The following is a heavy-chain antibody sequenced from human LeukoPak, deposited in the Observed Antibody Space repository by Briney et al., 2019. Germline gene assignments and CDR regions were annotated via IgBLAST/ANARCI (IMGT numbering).Heavy chain of an antibody. D-gene: IGHD2-15*01. CDR2: INYSGNT. CDR1: GGSLSGYY. J-gene: IGHJ5*02. Sequence: PSETLSLTCAVYGGSLSGYYWTWIRQTPGKGLEWIGEINYSGNTNYNRSLKSRVTMSVDTSKNQFSLKLSSVTAADTAVYYCARAICSGGSCYLQNWFDPWGQGTLVTVSS. V-gene: IGHV4-34*01. CDR3: ARAICSGGSCYLQNWFDP.